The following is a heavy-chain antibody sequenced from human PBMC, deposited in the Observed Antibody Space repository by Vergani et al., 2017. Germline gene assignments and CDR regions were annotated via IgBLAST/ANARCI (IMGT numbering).Heavy chain of an antibody. J-gene: IGHJ4*02. V-gene: IGHV3-21*01. Sequence: EVQMVESGGGLVKPGGSLRLSCVASGFTFSSYSMNWVRQAPGKGLEWVSSISSRSTYTYYADSMKGRFTISRDNAKNSLYLQMNSLRAEDTAVYYCARGYKYDNSGYYYYLPDYWGQGTLVTVSS. D-gene: IGHD3-22*01. CDR3: ARGYKYDNSGYYYYLPDY. CDR1: GFTFSSYS. CDR2: ISSRSTYT.